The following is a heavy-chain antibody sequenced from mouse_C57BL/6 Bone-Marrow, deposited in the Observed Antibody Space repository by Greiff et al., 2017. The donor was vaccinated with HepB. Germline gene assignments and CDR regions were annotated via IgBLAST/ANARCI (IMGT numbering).Heavy chain of an antibody. V-gene: IGHV5-2*01. D-gene: IGHD1-1*01. CDR2: INSDGGST. J-gene: IGHJ3*01. Sequence: EVQGVESGGGLVQPGESLKLSCESNEYEFPSHDMSWVRKTPEKRLELVAAINSDGGSTYYPDTIERRFIISRDNTKKTLYLQMSSLRSEDAALYYCSRHEDYGSSTWFAYWGQGTLVTVSA. CDR1: EYEFPSHD. CDR3: SRHEDYGSSTWFAY.